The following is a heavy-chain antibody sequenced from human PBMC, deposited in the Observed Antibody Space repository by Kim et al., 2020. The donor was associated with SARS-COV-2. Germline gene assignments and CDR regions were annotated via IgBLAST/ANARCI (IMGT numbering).Heavy chain of an antibody. J-gene: IGHJ6*03. CDR2: ISAYNGNT. Sequence: ASVKVSCKVSGYTFTSYGISWVRQAPGQGLEWMGWISAYNGNTNYAQKLQGRVTMTTDTSTSTAYMELRSLRSDDTAVYYCAREEGYCSSTSCYSYYYYMDVWGKGTTVTVSS. D-gene: IGHD2-2*01. CDR3: AREEGYCSSTSCYSYYYYMDV. CDR1: GYTFTSYG. V-gene: IGHV1-18*01.